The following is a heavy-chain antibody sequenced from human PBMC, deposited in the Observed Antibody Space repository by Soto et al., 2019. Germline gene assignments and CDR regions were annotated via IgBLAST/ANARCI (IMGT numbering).Heavy chain of an antibody. J-gene: IGHJ5*02. D-gene: IGHD2-8*01. CDR2: IYWDDDK. CDR1: GFSLTTSGAA. V-gene: IGHV2-5*02. Sequence: QITLKESGPTLVRPTETLTLTCTFSGFSLTTSGAAVGWIRQPPGKALEWLALIYWDDDKRYSPSLKNRLSIPRDTSRNRVVLTLADVAPANTATYSCGHRAPLTVFALFINNGIWFDPWGPGTLVPVSP. CDR3: GHRAPLTVFALFINNGIWFDP.